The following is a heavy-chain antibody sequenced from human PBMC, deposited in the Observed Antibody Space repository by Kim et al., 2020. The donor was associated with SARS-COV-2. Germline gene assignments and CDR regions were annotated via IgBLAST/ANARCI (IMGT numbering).Heavy chain of an antibody. V-gene: IGHV4-59*01. CDR1: GGSISSYY. CDR3: ASGRWMDAFDI. D-gene: IGHD1-26*01. J-gene: IGHJ3*02. CDR2: IYYSGSS. Sequence: SETLSLTCTVSGGSISSYYWSWIRQPPGKGLEWIGYIYYSGSSNYNPSLKSRVTISVDTSKNQFSLKLSSVTAADTAVYYCASGRWMDAFDIWGRGTMVTVSS.